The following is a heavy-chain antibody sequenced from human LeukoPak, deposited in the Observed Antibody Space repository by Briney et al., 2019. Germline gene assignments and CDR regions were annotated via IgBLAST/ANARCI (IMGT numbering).Heavy chain of an antibody. Sequence: SETLSLTCTVSGGSISSSSYLWGWIRQPPGTGLEWIGTIYYSGSTYYNPSLKSRVTISVDTSKNQFSLKLSSVTAADTAVYYCARAGDSSSWYKVDPWGQGTLVTVSS. CDR1: GGSISSSSYL. CDR3: ARAGDSSSWYKVDP. J-gene: IGHJ5*02. D-gene: IGHD6-13*01. CDR2: IYYSGST. V-gene: IGHV4-39*07.